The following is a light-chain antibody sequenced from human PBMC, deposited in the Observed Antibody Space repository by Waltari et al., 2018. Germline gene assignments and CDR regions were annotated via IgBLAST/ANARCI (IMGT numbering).Light chain of an antibody. CDR1: QDINDY. CDR3: QQYSGPPL. J-gene: IGKJ3*01. V-gene: IGKV1-33*01. Sequence: DLQMTQSPSSLSASVGDTVTISCQASQDINDYLNWYQQKPGKAPRLLIFDVFNLETGVPSRFSGSGSGTNFTLTISSLQPDDFATYYCQQYSGPPLFGPGTRVDVK. CDR2: DVF.